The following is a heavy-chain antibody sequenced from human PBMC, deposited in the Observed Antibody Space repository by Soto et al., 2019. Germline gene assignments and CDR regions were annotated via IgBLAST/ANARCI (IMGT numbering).Heavy chain of an antibody. D-gene: IGHD5-12*01. CDR2: IDYSSST. CDR1: GGSIDSSHF. V-gene: IGHV4-31*03. Sequence: QVQLKESGPGLVKPSQTLSLTCTVSGGSIDSSHFWSWIRQQPGKGLEWIGYIDYSSSTYYNPSLKSRVIISSDPSAHQFSLRLSSVTAADTAGFFCARGWRDGYTGLYYFDHWGQGTLVPVSS. CDR3: ARGWRDGYTGLYYFDH. J-gene: IGHJ4*02.